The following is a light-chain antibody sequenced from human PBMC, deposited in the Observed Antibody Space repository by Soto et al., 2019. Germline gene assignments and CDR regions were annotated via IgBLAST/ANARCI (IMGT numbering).Light chain of an antibody. CDR3: HQYYKWPLT. CDR2: DAS. J-gene: IGKJ4*01. CDR1: QSAISN. V-gene: IGKV3-15*01. Sequence: EIVMTQSPATLSVSPGERVTLSCRARQSAISNLAWYQQKPGQTPRLLIYDASTRATDIPARFSGSGSGTDFTLTISSLLSEDFAVYYCHQYYKWPLTFGGGTKVEIQ.